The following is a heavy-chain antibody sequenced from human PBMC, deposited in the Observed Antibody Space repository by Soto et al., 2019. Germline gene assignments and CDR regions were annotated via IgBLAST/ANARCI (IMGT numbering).Heavy chain of an antibody. CDR2: ISGSGDTT. J-gene: IGHJ3*02. CDR3: AKAFYEGLLLSSESSAAFAS. CDR1: GFTFSNYA. V-gene: IGHV3-23*01. D-gene: IGHD3-10*01. Sequence: EVQLLESGGGLVQPGGSLRLSCAASGFTFSNYAMSWVRQAPGKGLEWVADISGSGDTTYHADSVKGRFIISRDNSKNTLSLQRSGRRAADTVIYYCAKAFYEGLLLSSESSAAFASWGRGTMVTVSS.